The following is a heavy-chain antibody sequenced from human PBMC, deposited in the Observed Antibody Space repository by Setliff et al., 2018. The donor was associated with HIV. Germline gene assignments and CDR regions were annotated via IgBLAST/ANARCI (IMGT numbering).Heavy chain of an antibody. Sequence: PSETLSLTCTVSGGSISSSSYYWGWIRQPPGKGLEWIGSLYFGGSTHYNTSLKSRVTISVDTSKNQFSLKMSSVTAADTAVYYCLTSSIGPLPWDYWGQGTLVTVSS. D-gene: IGHD6-6*01. CDR1: GGSISSSSYY. J-gene: IGHJ4*02. CDR3: LTSSIGPLPWDY. CDR2: LYFGGST. V-gene: IGHV4-39*01.